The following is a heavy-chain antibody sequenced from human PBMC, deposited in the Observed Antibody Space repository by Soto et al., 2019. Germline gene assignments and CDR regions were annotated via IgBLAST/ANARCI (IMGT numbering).Heavy chain of an antibody. CDR1: GYSFSNYW. V-gene: IGHV5-51*01. J-gene: IGHJ4*02. Sequence: GESLKISCKGSGYSFSNYWIAWVRQMPGKGLEWMGIIYPGDSDTRYSPSFQGQVTISVDKSISTAYLQWSSLKASDTAIYYCARHFYDYLDYWGQGILVTV. D-gene: IGHD3-16*01. CDR2: IYPGDSDT. CDR3: ARHFYDYLDY.